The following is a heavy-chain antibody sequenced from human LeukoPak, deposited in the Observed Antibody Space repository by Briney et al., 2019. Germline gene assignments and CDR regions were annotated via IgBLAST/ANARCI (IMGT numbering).Heavy chain of an antibody. J-gene: IGHJ4*02. V-gene: IGHV3-21*04. CDR1: GFTFSSYS. Sequence: GGSLRLSCAASGFTFSSYSMNWVRQAPGKGRECGSSISSSRIYIYYTHSVKGRFTISRDNAKNSLYLQMNSLRAEDTAVYYCAKGAGDSSSWYAIFDYWGQGTLVTVSS. CDR3: AKGAGDSSSWYAIFDY. CDR2: ISSSRIYI. D-gene: IGHD6-13*01.